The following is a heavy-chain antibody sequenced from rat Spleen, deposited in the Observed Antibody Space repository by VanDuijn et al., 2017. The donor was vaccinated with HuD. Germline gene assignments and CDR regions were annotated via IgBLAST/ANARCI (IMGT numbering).Heavy chain of an antibody. V-gene: IGHV4-2*01. Sequence: EVRLVESGGGLVQPGRSLKLSCAASGFNFNAYWMGWVRQAPGKGLEWIGEINMDSSSINYSPSLKDKFTISRDNAQDTLYLQMSKLGSEDTAIYYCGRETAGIEYWGQGVMVTVSS. CDR1: GFNFNAYW. CDR2: INMDSSSI. CDR3: GRETAGIEY. D-gene: IGHD1-11*01. J-gene: IGHJ2*01.